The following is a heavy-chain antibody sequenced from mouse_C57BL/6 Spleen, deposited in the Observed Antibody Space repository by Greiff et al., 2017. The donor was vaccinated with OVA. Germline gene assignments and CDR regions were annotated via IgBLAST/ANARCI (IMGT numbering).Heavy chain of an antibody. CDR1: GYTFTDYN. CDR3: ARRYYGSRDYIDY. CDR2: INPNNGGT. J-gene: IGHJ2*01. Sequence: VQLQQSGPELVKPGASVKMSCKASGYTFTDYNMHWVKQSHGKSLEWIGYINPNNGGTSYNQKFKGKATLTVNKSSSTAYMELRSLTSEDSAVYYCARRYYGSRDYIDYWGQGTTLTVSS. V-gene: IGHV1-22*01. D-gene: IGHD1-1*01.